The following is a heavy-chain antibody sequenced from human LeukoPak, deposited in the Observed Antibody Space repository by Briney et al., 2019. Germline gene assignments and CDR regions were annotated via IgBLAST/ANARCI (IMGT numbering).Heavy chain of an antibody. CDR1: GFTFSSYG. J-gene: IGHJ4*02. Sequence: SGGSLRLSCAASGFTFSSYGMHWVRQAPGKGLEWVAVISYDGSNEYYADSVKGRFTISRDNSKNTLYLQMNSLRAEDTAVYYCAKDRSRSWYPSFDYWGQGTLVTVSS. D-gene: IGHD6-13*01. CDR2: ISYDGSNE. CDR3: AKDRSRSWYPSFDY. V-gene: IGHV3-30*18.